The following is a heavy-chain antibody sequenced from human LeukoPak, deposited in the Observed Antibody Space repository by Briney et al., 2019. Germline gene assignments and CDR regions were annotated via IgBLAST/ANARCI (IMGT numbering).Heavy chain of an antibody. CDR2: ISYDGSNK. CDR3: ASEIIFGSFDY. J-gene: IGHJ4*02. CDR1: GFTFSSYA. D-gene: IGHD3-3*01. V-gene: IGHV3-30*04. Sequence: PGGSLRLPCAASGFTFSSYAMHWVREAPGKGREWVAVISYDGSNKYYADSAKGRFTISRDNSKNTLYLQMNGLRAKDTAVYYCASEIIFGSFDYWGQGTLVTVST.